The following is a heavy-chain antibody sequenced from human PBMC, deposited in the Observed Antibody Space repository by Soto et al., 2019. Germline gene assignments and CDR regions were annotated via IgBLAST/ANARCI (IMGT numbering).Heavy chain of an antibody. CDR2: ISRSDNSI. CDR1: GFTFSDYY. Sequence: QVQLVESGGGLVEPGGSLRLSCAASGFTFSDYYMSWVRQAPGKGLECISYISRSDNSIYYADSVKGRFTISRANTKNSLYLQMNSLRAEDTAVYYCARGHQYFHPWGQGTLVTVSS. CDR3: ARGHQYFHP. J-gene: IGHJ1*01. D-gene: IGHD2-2*01. V-gene: IGHV3-11*01.